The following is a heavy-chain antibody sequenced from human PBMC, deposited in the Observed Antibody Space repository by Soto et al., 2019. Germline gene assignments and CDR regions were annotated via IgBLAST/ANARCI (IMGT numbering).Heavy chain of an antibody. Sequence: PSETLSLTCTVSGGSISSSSYYWGWIRQPPGKGLEWIGSIYYSGSTYYNPSLKSRVTISVDTSKNQFSLKLSSVTAADTAVYYCARHRASLVRGVTNVNWFDPWGQGTLVTVSS. CDR2: IYYSGST. J-gene: IGHJ5*02. V-gene: IGHV4-39*01. CDR1: GGSISSSSYY. D-gene: IGHD3-10*01. CDR3: ARHRASLVRGVTNVNWFDP.